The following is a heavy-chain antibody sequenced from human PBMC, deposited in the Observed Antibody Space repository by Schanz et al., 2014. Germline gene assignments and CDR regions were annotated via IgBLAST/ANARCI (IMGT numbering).Heavy chain of an antibody. CDR2: ISPYNGNT. V-gene: IGHV1-18*01. D-gene: IGHD5-12*01. Sequence: QVQLVQSGADVKKPGSSVRVSCKASGGTFSRLTFSWVRQAPGQGLEWMGWISPYNGNTNYAQKLQGRVTMTADTSTSTAYMELSSQRSEDTVVYYCARDLTGDTGYVVRYYDYGMDVWGQGTTVTVSS. J-gene: IGHJ6*02. CDR1: GGTFSRLT. CDR3: ARDLTGDTGYVVRYYDYGMDV.